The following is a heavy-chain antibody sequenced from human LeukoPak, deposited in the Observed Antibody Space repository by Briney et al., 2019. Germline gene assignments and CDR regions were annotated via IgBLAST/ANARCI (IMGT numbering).Heavy chain of an antibody. CDR3: ARGVRSCINGVCYEGNYYYYHMDV. CDR1: GVSISSYY. V-gene: IGHV4-59*12. D-gene: IGHD2-8*01. J-gene: IGHJ6*03. Sequence: SETLSLTCTVSGVSISSYYWSWIRQPPGKGLEWIGYIYYSGSTNYNPSLKSRVTISVDTSKNQFSLKLSSVTAADTAVYYCARGVRSCINGVCYEGNYYYYHMDVWGKGTTVTVSS. CDR2: IYYSGST.